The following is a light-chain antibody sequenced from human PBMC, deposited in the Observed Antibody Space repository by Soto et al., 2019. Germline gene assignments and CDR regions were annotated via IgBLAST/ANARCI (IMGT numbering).Light chain of an antibody. CDR1: QSIDTW. V-gene: IGKV1-5*03. J-gene: IGKJ1*01. CDR2: KAS. CDR3: QQYNSYSPT. Sequence: DIQMTQSPSTLSSSLGDRVTITCRASQSIDTWLAWHQQKPGQVPKLLISKASSLESGVPSRFSGSGSGAEGTITISGLQHGDASTYYCQQYNSYSPTFGQGTKVDIK.